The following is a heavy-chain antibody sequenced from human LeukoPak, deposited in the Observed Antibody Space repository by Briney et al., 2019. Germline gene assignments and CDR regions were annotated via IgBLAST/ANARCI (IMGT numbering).Heavy chain of an antibody. Sequence: GRSLRLSCAASGFTVSSNYMSWVRQAPGKGLEWVSVIHKNAITSHADTVKGRFTISRDNSKNTLYLQMNNLRVDDTAVYYCARSLRVRGVPDYMDVWGKGTTVTVSS. CDR2: IHKNAIT. V-gene: IGHV3-53*01. CDR1: GFTVSSNY. J-gene: IGHJ6*03. CDR3: ARSLRVRGVPDYMDV. D-gene: IGHD3-10*01.